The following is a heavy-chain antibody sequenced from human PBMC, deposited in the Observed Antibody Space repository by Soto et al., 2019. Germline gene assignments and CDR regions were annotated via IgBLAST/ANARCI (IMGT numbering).Heavy chain of an antibody. Sequence: GAAVKVSCKASGYTFTSYGISWVRQAPGQGLEWMGWISAYNGNTNYAQKLQGRVTMTTDTSTSTAYMELRSLRSDDTAVYYCARGQENGSGSYYKPYYFDYWGQGTLVTVSS. CDR1: GYTFTSYG. D-gene: IGHD3-10*01. CDR3: ARGQENGSGSYYKPYYFDY. CDR2: ISAYNGNT. J-gene: IGHJ4*02. V-gene: IGHV1-18*01.